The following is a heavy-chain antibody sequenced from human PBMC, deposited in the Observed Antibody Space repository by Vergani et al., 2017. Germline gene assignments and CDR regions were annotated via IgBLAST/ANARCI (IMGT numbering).Heavy chain of an antibody. CDR2: IWYDGSNK. J-gene: IGHJ4*02. Sequence: QVQLVESGGGVVQPGRSLRLSCAASGFTFSSYGMHWVRQAPGKGLEWVAVIWYDGSNKYYADSVKGRFTISRDNSKNTLYLQMNSLRAEDTAVYYCARGVNSYGYYFDYWGQGTLVTVSS. CDR1: GFTFSSYG. D-gene: IGHD5-18*01. CDR3: ARGVNSYGYYFDY. V-gene: IGHV3-33*01.